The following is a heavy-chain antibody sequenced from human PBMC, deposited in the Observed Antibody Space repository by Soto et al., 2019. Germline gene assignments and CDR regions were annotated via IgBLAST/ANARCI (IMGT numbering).Heavy chain of an antibody. Sequence: PGGSLRLSCAVSGFTLTTYSMNWVRQAPGKGLEWISFINKNGFTIYYADSVKGRFTISRDYAKNPLYLQMDSLRHEDTAVYYCARGAVTGTSLFDYWGLGTLVTVSS. CDR2: INKNGFTI. CDR3: ARGAVTGTSLFDY. V-gene: IGHV3-48*02. J-gene: IGHJ4*02. D-gene: IGHD6-19*01. CDR1: GFTLTTYS.